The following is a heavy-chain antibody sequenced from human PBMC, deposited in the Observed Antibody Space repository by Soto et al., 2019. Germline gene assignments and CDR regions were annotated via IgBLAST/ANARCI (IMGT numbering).Heavy chain of an antibody. D-gene: IGHD3-10*01. J-gene: IGHJ5*02. CDR2: GYYSGST. V-gene: IGHV4-39*07. CDR1: GGSISSSSYY. CDR3: ARGVYLSLVRTGWFDP. Sequence: PSETLSLTCTVSGGSISSSSYYWGWIRQPPGKGLEWIGCGYYSGSTHYNPSLKSRVTISLDTSKNHFSLRLNSVTSADTAVYYCARGVYLSLVRTGWFDPWGQGTLVTVSS.